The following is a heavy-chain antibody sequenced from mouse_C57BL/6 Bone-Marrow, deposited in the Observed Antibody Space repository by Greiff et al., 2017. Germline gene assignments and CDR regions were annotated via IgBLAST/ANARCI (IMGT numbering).Heavy chain of an antibody. CDR2: IHPNSGST. V-gene: IGHV1-64*01. Sequence: QVQLQQPGAELVKPGASVKLSCKASGYTFTSYWMHWVKQRPGQGLEWIGMIHPNSGSTNYNEKFKSKATLTVDKSSSTAYMQLSSLTSEDSAVXYCARFRNYAAWFAYWGQGTLVTVSA. J-gene: IGHJ3*01. D-gene: IGHD1-1*01. CDR3: ARFRNYAAWFAY. CDR1: GYTFTSYW.